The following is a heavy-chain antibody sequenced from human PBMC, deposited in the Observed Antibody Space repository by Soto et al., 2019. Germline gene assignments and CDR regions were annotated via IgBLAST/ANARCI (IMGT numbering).Heavy chain of an antibody. CDR3: ARGKYSSSWHKVGRTYYYYGMDV. V-gene: IGHV4-39*01. Sequence: SSETLSLTCTVSGGSISSSSYYWGWIRQPPGKGLEWIGSIYYSGSTYYNPSLKSRVTISVDTSKNQFSLKLSSVTAADTAVYYCARGKYSSSWHKVGRTYYYYGMDVWGQGTTVTVSS. J-gene: IGHJ6*02. CDR2: IYYSGST. D-gene: IGHD6-13*01. CDR1: GGSISSSSYY.